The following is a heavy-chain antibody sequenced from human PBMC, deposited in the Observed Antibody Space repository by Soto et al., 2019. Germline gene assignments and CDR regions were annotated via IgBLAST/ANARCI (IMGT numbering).Heavy chain of an antibody. D-gene: IGHD4-17*01. J-gene: IGHJ4*02. CDR1: GFSVTSDGVG. Sequence: ITFKESGPTLVKPKQTLALTCTFSGFSVTSDGVGVGWIRQPPGKALEWLAVIFWDDDKRYSPSLESRLSIARGTSKDQVFLTMTNTESVDTATYYCALLNDGDYTFWGQGTRVTVSS. CDR2: IFWDDDK. CDR3: ALLNDGDYTF. V-gene: IGHV2-5*02.